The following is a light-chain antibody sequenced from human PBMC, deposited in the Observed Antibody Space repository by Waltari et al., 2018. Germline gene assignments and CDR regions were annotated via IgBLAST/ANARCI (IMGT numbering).Light chain of an antibody. CDR1: QSISTY. CDR2: DAS. CDR3: QQRYRWVT. V-gene: IGKV3-11*01. J-gene: IGKJ5*01. Sequence: EIWLTQAPAALSLSLGERATLSCRASQSISTYLAWYQQKPGQPPRLLIYDASRRATGISARFSGSGSGTDFTLTISSLEPEDFAVYYCQQRYRWVTFGQGTRLEIK.